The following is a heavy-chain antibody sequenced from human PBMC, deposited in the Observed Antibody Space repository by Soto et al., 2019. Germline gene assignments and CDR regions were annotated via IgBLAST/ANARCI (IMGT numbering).Heavy chain of an antibody. D-gene: IGHD3-10*01. CDR1: GDTFTTYD. V-gene: IGHV1-8*01. J-gene: IGHJ4*02. CDR2: INPNSGNI. CDR3: ARGRASGGYYLLDY. Sequence: ASVKVSCKASGDTFTTYDINWVRQATGHGLEWMGWINPNSGNIGYAQRFQGRVTMTRDTAIRTAYMEVSSLRSDDTAVYYCARGRASGGYYLLDYWGQGTLVTVSS.